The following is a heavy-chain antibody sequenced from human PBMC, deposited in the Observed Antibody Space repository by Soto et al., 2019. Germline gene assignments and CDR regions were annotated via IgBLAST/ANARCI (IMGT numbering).Heavy chain of an antibody. V-gene: IGHV4-59*01. J-gene: IGHJ6*02. CDR2: IYYSGIT. D-gene: IGHD1-20*01. CDR1: GGSISSYY. CDR3: ARYKSNYYYGMDV. Sequence: SETLSLTCTVSGGSISSYYWSWIRQPPGKGLEWIGYIYYSGITNYNPSLKSRVTISVDTSRNQFSLKLSSVTAADTAVYYCARYKSNYYYGMDVWGQGTTVTVSS.